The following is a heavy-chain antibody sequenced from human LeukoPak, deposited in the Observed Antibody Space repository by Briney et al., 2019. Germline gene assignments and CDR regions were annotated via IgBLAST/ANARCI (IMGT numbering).Heavy chain of an antibody. CDR3: ARKLRNDVIYDY. Sequence: GASVKASCKASGYTFTSYYMHWVRQAPGQGLEWMGIINPSGGSTSYAQKFQGRVTMTRDTSTSTVYMELSSLRSEDTAVYYCARKLRNDVIYDYWGQGTLVTVST. CDR1: GYTFTSYY. V-gene: IGHV1-46*01. CDR2: INPSGGST. D-gene: IGHD1-1*01. J-gene: IGHJ4*02.